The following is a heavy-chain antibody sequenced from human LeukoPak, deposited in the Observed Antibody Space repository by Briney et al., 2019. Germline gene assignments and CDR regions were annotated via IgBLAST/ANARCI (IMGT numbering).Heavy chain of an antibody. D-gene: IGHD4-11*01. CDR2: INPNSGGT. Sequence: VASVKVSCKASGYTFTGYYMHWVRQAPGQGLEWMGWINPNSGGTNYAQKFQGRVTMTRDTSISTAYMELSRLRSDDTAVYYCARGSKYSNYYFDYWGQGTLVTVSS. V-gene: IGHV1-2*02. J-gene: IGHJ4*02. CDR3: ARGSKYSNYYFDY. CDR1: GYTFTGYY.